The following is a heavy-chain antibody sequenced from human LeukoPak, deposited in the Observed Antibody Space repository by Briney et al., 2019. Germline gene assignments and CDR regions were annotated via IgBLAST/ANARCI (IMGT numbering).Heavy chain of an antibody. J-gene: IGHJ4*02. Sequence: EPGGSLRLSCVAPGFTFSTYAMHWVRQAPGKGMEYVSAISANGGGTYYTNSVKGRFTISRDNSKNTLYLQMGSLKTEDMAVYYCASAVAGPGYWGQGTLVTVYS. V-gene: IGHV3-64*01. D-gene: IGHD6-19*01. CDR2: ISANGGGT. CDR3: ASAVAGPGY. CDR1: GFTFSTYA.